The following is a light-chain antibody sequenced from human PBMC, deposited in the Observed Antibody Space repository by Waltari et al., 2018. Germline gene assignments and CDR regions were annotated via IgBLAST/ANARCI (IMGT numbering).Light chain of an antibody. Sequence: QSALTQPASVSGSPGQSITLSCTGTSSDVGSYNLFSWYQQHPGKAPKLMIYEVSKRPSGVSNRFSGSKSGNTASLTISGLQAEDEADYYCCSYAGSSTSYVFGTGTKVTVL. CDR1: SSDVGSYNL. V-gene: IGLV2-23*02. J-gene: IGLJ1*01. CDR2: EVS. CDR3: CSYAGSSTSYV.